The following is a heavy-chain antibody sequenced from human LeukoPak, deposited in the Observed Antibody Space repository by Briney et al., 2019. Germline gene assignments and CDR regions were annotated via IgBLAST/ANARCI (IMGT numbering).Heavy chain of an antibody. J-gene: IGHJ4*02. Sequence: SVTVSCKASGGTFSSYAISWVRQAPGQGLEWMGGIIPIFGTANYAQKFQGRVTITADKSTSTAYMELSSLRSEDTAVYYCAREAGYSYGTFDYWGQGTLVTVSS. V-gene: IGHV1-69*06. CDR1: GGTFSSYA. CDR3: AREAGYSYGTFDY. D-gene: IGHD5-18*01. CDR2: IIPIFGTA.